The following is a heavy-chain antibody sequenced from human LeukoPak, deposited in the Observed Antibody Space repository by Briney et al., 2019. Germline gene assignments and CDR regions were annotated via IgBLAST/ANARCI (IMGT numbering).Heavy chain of an antibody. J-gene: IGHJ4*02. Sequence: ASVKVSCKASGYTFTGYYMHWVRQAPGQGLEWMGGIYPNSGGTNYAQKFQGRVTMTRDTSTSTVYMELSSLRSEDTAVYYCARARGYDRHGRLYFDYWGQGTLVTVSS. D-gene: IGHD5-12*01. CDR3: ARARGYDRHGRLYFDY. CDR1: GYTFTGYY. V-gene: IGHV1-2*02. CDR2: IYPNSGGT.